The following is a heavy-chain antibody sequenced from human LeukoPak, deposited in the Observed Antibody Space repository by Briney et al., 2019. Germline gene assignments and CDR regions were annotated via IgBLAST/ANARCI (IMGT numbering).Heavy chain of an antibody. Sequence: GGSLRLSCAASGFTFSSYAMSWVRQAPGKGLEWVSAISGSGGSTYYADSVKGRFTISRDNSKNTLYLQMNSLRAEDTAVYYCARGRWTTVTCTSCWFDPWGQGTLVTVSS. CDR2: ISGSGGST. CDR3: ARGRWTTVTCTSCWFDP. CDR1: GFTFSSYA. J-gene: IGHJ5*02. V-gene: IGHV3-23*01. D-gene: IGHD4-17*01.